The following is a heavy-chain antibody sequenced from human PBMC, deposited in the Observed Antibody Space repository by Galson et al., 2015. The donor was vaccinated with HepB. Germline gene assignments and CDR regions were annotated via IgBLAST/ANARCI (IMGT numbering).Heavy chain of an antibody. CDR2: ITGSGAST. CDR1: GFTFNNYA. Sequence: SLRLSCAASGFTFNNYAMTWVRQAPGKGLEWVSSITGSGASTSYADSVKGQFTISRDNSKNTLYLQMNGLRAEDTAVYYCAKDAPTIPWEHFFDYWGQGTLVTVS. D-gene: IGHD2-2*02. V-gene: IGHV3-23*01. J-gene: IGHJ4*02. CDR3: AKDAPTIPWEHFFDY.